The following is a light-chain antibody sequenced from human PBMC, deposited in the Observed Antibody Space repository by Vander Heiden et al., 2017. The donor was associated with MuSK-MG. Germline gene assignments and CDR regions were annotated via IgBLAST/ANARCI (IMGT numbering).Light chain of an antibody. CDR1: QCVSSN. Sequence: EIVMTQPPATLSVSPGASATLPCRASQCVSSNLAWYQQKPGQAPRLLIYGASTRATGIPARFSGSGSGTEFTLTISSLQSEDFAVYYCQQYNNWPLWTFGQGTKVEIK. V-gene: IGKV3-15*01. CDR3: QQYNNWPLWT. CDR2: GAS. J-gene: IGKJ1*01.